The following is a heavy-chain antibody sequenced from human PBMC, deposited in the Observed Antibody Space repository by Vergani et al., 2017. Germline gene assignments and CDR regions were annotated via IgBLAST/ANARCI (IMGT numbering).Heavy chain of an antibody. V-gene: IGHV3-23*04. CDR1: GFSFPGYA. Sequence: EVEVVESGGGLVQPGRSLRLSCEASGFSFPGYAMSWVRQAPGKGLEWVSSVSGSSATPYYADSVKGRFIISRDNSKNTLHLQMNSLSADDTAVYYCTKGSRGYTGYFFDYWGQGTLATVSS. D-gene: IGHD5-12*01. CDR2: VSGSSATP. J-gene: IGHJ4*02. CDR3: TKGSRGYTGYFFDY.